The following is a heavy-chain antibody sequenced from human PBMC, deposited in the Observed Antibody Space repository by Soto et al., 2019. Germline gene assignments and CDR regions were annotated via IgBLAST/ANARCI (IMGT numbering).Heavy chain of an antibody. CDR3: TTLRDKSDILTPTGDWYFDL. D-gene: IGHD3-9*01. V-gene: IGHV3-15*01. J-gene: IGHJ2*01. CDR2: IKSKTDGGTT. CDR1: GFTFSNAW. Sequence: EVQLVESGGGLVKPGGSLRLSCAASGFTFSNAWMSWVRQAPGKGLEWVGRIKSKTDGGTTDYAAPVKGRFTNSRDDSKNTLYLQMNSLKTEDTAVYYCTTLRDKSDILTPTGDWYFDLWGRGTLVTVSS.